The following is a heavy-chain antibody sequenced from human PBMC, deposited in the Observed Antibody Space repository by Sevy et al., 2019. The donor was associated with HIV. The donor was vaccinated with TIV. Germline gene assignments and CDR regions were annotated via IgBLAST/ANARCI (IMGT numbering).Heavy chain of an antibody. D-gene: IGHD3-16*01. Sequence: GGSLRLSCAASGFTFSDYAMYWVRQAPGKGLEWVSTITSSSRYIYYADSVKGRFTISRDNAKNSVFQEMNSLTAEDTEENYCARGGERDRSEGWGQGTLVTVSS. CDR3: ARGGERDRSEG. V-gene: IGHV3-21*06. J-gene: IGHJ4*02. CDR1: GFTFSDYA. CDR2: ITSSSRYI.